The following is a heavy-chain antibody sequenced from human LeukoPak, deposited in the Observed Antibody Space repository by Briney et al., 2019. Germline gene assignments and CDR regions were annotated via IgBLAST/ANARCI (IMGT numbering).Heavy chain of an antibody. V-gene: IGHV1-18*01. CDR3: ARDPEGTYSGSFEGDWFDP. CDR1: GYTLRDFG. D-gene: IGHD1-26*01. J-gene: IGHJ5*02. CDR2: ITTYNGNT. Sequence: ASVKVSCKASGYTLRDFGISWVRQAPGQGLEWMGWITTYNGNTNYIQKLQGRVTMTTDTSTSTAYMELRSLRSDDTAVYYCARDPEGTYSGSFEGDWFDPWGQGTLVTVSS.